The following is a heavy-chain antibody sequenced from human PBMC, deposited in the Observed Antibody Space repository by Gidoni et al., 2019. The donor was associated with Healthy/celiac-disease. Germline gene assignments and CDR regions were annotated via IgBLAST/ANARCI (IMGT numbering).Heavy chain of an antibody. D-gene: IGHD5-12*01. CDR2: ISSSSSYI. V-gene: IGHV3-21*01. J-gene: IGHJ4*02. CDR3: AREQAVATGLDY. CDR1: GFTFSSYS. Sequence: EVQLVESGGGLVKPGGSLRLSCAASGFTFSSYSMNWVRQAPGKGLEWVSSISSSSSYIYYADSVKGRFTISRDNAKNSLYLQMNSLRAEDTAVYYCAREQAVATGLDYWGQGTLVTVSS.